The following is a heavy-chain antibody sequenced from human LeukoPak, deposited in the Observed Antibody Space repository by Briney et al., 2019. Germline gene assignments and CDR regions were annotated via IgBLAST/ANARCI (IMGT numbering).Heavy chain of an antibody. D-gene: IGHD4-23*01. Sequence: ASVKVSCKASGYTFTSYDINWVRHATRQGLEGMGWMNPNSGNTGYAQKFQGRVTITRNTSISTAYKELRSLRSEGTAVYYLLRVLDFGCNPTDYLGQRTLVTVSS. CDR2: MNPNSGNT. CDR3: LRVLDFGCNPTDY. V-gene: IGHV1-8*03. J-gene: IGHJ4*02. CDR1: GYTFTSYD.